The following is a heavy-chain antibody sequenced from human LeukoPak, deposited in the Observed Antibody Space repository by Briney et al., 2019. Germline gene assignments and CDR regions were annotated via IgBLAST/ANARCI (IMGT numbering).Heavy chain of an antibody. CDR3: ARHLGQYARGDYYYYYMDV. D-gene: IGHD2-8*01. CDR2: IYYSGST. J-gene: IGHJ6*03. V-gene: IGHV4-31*03. Sequence: PSQTLSLTCTVSGGSISSGGYYWSWIRQHPGKGLEWIGYIYYSGSTYYNPSLKSRVTISVDTSKNQFSLKLSSVTAADTAVYYCARHLGQYARGDYYYYYMDVWGKGTTVTVSS. CDR1: GGSISSGGYY.